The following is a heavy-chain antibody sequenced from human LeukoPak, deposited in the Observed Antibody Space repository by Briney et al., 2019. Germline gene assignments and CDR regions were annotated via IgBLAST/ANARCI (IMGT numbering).Heavy chain of an antibody. J-gene: IGHJ4*02. Sequence: GGSLRLSCAASGFTFSDYYMSWVRQAPGKGLEWVSVIFSGGNTYYAESVRGRFTSSRDNSKNTLYLQMDSLRADDTAVYYCANGKSDPFDYWGQGTQVTVSS. CDR2: IFSGGNT. CDR1: GFTFSDYY. CDR3: ANGKSDPFDY. V-gene: IGHV3-66*02.